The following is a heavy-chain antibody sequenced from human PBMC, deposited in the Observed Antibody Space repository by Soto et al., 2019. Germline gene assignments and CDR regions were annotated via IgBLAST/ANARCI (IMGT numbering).Heavy chain of an antibody. CDR2: IIPIFGTA. V-gene: IGHV1-69*13. CDR1: GGTFSSYA. Sequence: SVKVSCKASGGTFSSYAISWVRQAPGQGLEWMGGIIPIFGTANYAQKFQGRVTITADESTSTAYMELSSLRSEDTAVYYCARPRHITVTTFWFDPWGQGTLVTVSS. D-gene: IGHD4-17*01. J-gene: IGHJ5*02. CDR3: ARPRHITVTTFWFDP.